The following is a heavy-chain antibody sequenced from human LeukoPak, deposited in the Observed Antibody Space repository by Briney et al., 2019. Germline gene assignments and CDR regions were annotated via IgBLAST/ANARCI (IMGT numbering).Heavy chain of an antibody. J-gene: IGHJ4*02. CDR1: GFTFSSYA. CDR2: ISGSGGST. D-gene: IGHD4-17*01. CDR3: AKLTATVQDFDY. Sequence: GGSLRLSCAASGFTFSSYAMSWVRQAPGKGLEWVSAISGSGGSTYYADSVKGRFTISRDNSKNTLYLQMNGLRAGDTAVYYCAKLTATVQDFDYWGQGTLVTVSS. V-gene: IGHV3-23*01.